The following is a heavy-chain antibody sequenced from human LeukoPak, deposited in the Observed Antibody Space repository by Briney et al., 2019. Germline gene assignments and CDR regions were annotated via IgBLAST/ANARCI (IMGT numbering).Heavy chain of an antibody. D-gene: IGHD4-17*01. J-gene: IGHJ4*02. CDR3: ARDLGYGDYNIFDY. Sequence: GGSLRLSCAASGFTFSSYSMTWVRQAPGKGLEWVSYISSSSSTIYYADSVKGRFTISRDNAKNSLYLQMNSLRAEDTAVYYCARDLGYGDYNIFDYWGQGTLVTVSP. CDR2: ISSSSSTI. V-gene: IGHV3-48*01. CDR1: GFTFSSYS.